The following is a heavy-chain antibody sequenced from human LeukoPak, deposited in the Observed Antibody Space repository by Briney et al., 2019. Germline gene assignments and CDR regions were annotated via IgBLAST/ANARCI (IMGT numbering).Heavy chain of an antibody. CDR2: ISAYNGNT. CDR1: GYTFTSYG. D-gene: IGHD6-13*01. Sequence: GASVKVSCKASGYTFTSYGISWVRQAPGQGLEWMGWISAYNGNTNYAQKLQGRVTMTTDTSTSTAYMELRSLRSDDTAVYYCARDDRIAAAGKGLDYWDQGTLVTVSS. V-gene: IGHV1-18*01. CDR3: ARDDRIAAAGKGLDY. J-gene: IGHJ4*02.